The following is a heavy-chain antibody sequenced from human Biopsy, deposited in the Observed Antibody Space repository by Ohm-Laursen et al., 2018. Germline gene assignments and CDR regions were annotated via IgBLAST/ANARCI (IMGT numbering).Heavy chain of an antibody. V-gene: IGHV1-8*01. CDR1: GYTFTSYE. CDR2: MNPNSGDT. Sequence: ASVKVSCKASGYTFTSYEINWVRQATGQGLEWMGWMNPNSGDTGYAQKFQGRVTMTRNTSISTAYMEVSSLRSEDTAVYYCARGRNPVWFGEDLDYWGQGTPVTVSS. D-gene: IGHD3-10*01. CDR3: ARGRNPVWFGEDLDY. J-gene: IGHJ4*02.